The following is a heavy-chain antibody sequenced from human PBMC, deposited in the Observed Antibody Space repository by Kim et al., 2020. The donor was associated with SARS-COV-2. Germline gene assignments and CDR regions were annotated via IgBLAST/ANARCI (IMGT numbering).Heavy chain of an antibody. V-gene: IGHV3-15*01. D-gene: IGHD1-20*01. CDR2: T. CDR3: TTDPSGYNPDC. J-gene: IGHJ4*02. Sequence: TDYAAPVKGRFTISRHDSKNTLYLQMNSLKTEDTAVYYCTTDPSGYNPDCWGQGTLVTVSS.